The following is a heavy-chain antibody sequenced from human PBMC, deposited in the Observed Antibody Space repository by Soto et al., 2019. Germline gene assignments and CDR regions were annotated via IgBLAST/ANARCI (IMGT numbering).Heavy chain of an antibody. V-gene: IGHV3-33*01. CDR1: GFTFSSYG. CDR2: IWYDGSNK. CDR3: ARDRSTIFHY. D-gene: IGHD2-8*01. Sequence: PGGSLRLSCAASGFTFSSYGMHWVRQAPGKGLEWVAVIWYDGSNKYYADSVKGRFTISRDNAKNSLYLQMNSLRAEDTAVYYSARDRSTIFHYWGQGILVTVSS. J-gene: IGHJ4*02.